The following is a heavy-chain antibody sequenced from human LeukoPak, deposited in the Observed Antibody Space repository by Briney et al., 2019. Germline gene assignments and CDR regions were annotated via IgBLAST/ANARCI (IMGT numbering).Heavy chain of an antibody. J-gene: IGHJ3*01. V-gene: IGHV3-23*01. CDR1: GFTFSSYA. Sequence: PGGSLRLSCAASGFTFSSYAMTWVRQAPGKGLEWVSAFSATDGSAQYAESVEGRFTISRDNSKNTLFLQMNSLGAEDTAVYYCDRAKIAAAGTGAFDVWGQGTLVTVSS. CDR3: DRAKIAAAGTGAFDV. D-gene: IGHD6-13*01. CDR2: FSATDGSA.